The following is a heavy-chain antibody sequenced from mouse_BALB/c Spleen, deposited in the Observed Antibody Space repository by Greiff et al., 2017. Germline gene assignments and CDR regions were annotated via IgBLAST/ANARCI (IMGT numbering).Heavy chain of an antibody. D-gene: IGHD1-2*01. J-gene: IGHJ3*01. Sequence: EVKLVESGGGLVQPGGSLKLSCAASGFAFSRYWMSWVRQAPGKGLEWIGEINPDSSTINYTPSLKDKFIISRDNAKNTLYLQMSKVRSEDTALYYCARPYYYGWRWFAYWGQGTLVTVSA. CDR2: INPDSSTI. V-gene: IGHV4-1*02. CDR3: ARPYYYGWRWFAY. CDR1: GFAFSRYW.